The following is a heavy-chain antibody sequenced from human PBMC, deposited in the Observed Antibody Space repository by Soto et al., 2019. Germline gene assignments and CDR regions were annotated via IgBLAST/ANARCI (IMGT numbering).Heavy chain of an antibody. CDR1: GASISSFF. D-gene: IGHD6-19*01. CDR2: MYTTGTT. J-gene: IGHJ4*02. V-gene: IGHV4-4*07. CDR3: ARDGEYTRGWYSFDN. Sequence: SETRSLTCTVSGASISSFFWSWIRQPAGKGLEWIGRMYTTGTTNYNPSLKSRVTMSIDTSKNQFSLKLSSVTVADTAVYYCARDGEYTRGWYSFDNWGQGTLVTVSS.